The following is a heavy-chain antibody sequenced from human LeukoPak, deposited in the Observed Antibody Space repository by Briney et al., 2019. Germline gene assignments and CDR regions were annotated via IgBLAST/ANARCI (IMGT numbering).Heavy chain of an antibody. V-gene: IGHV3-23*01. Sequence: GGSLRLSCAASGFTFSSYAMSWVRQPPGKGLNWVSSISGSGGNTFYADSVKGRFTISRDNAKNSLYLQMNSLRAEDTAVYYCAREGSGSYYLSGNWFDPWGQGTLVTVSS. J-gene: IGHJ5*02. CDR2: ISGSGGNT. CDR3: AREGSGSYYLSGNWFDP. D-gene: IGHD3-10*01. CDR1: GFTFSSYA.